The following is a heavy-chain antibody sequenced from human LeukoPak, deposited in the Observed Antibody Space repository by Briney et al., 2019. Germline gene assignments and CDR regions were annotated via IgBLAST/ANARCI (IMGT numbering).Heavy chain of an antibody. Sequence: GGSLRLSCAASGFTFDDYGMSWASQAPGKGLDWVSGIKRNGGSTGYGDSVKGRFTISRDNAKNSLYLQMNSLRAEDAALYFCARGFLGGPFDQWGQGTLVTVSS. CDR2: IKRNGGST. CDR1: GFTFDDYG. V-gene: IGHV3-20*04. J-gene: IGHJ5*02. D-gene: IGHD2/OR15-2a*01. CDR3: ARGFLGGPFDQ.